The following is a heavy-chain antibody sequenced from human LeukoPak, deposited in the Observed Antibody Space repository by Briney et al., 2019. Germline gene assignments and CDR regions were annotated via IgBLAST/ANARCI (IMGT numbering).Heavy chain of an antibody. D-gene: IGHD6-13*01. J-gene: IGHJ4*02. V-gene: IGHV4-39*07. CDR1: GGSISSSSYY. CDR2: IYYSGST. Sequence: SETLSLTCTVSGGSISSSSYYWGWIRQPPGKGLEWIGSIYYSGSTYYNPSLKSRVTISVDTSKNQFSLKLSSVTAADTAVYYCARGSYSSSWYADYWGQGTLVTVSS. CDR3: ARGSYSSSWYADY.